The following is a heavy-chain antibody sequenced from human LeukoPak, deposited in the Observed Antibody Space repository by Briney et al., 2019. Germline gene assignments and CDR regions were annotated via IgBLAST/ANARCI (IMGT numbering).Heavy chain of an antibody. CDR1: GFTFSSYW. V-gene: IGHV3-7*03. Sequence: GGSLRLSCAASGFTFSSYWMSWVRQAPGKGLEWVANIKQDGSEKYYVDSVKGRFTISRDNAKNSLYLQMNSLRAEDTAVYYCARDVEVPLGYYYYGMDVWGQGTTVTVSS. CDR3: ARDVEVPLGYYYYGMDV. CDR2: IKQDGSEK. D-gene: IGHD1-1*01. J-gene: IGHJ6*02.